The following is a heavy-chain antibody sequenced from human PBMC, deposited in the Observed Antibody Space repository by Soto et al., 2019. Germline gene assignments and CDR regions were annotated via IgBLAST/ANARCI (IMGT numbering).Heavy chain of an antibody. V-gene: IGHV1-8*01. J-gene: IGHJ6*02. CDR2: MNPNSGNT. D-gene: IGHD3-22*01. CDR3: ARDRSLLEYYYDSSGYYSPYYYYGMDV. CDR1: GYTFTSYD. Sequence: ASVKVSCKASGYTFTSYDINWVRQATGQGLEWMGWMNPNSGNTGYAQKFQGRVTMTRNTSISTAYMELSSLRSDDTAVYYCARDRSLLEYYYDSSGYYSPYYYYGMDVRAQGTTDIGSS.